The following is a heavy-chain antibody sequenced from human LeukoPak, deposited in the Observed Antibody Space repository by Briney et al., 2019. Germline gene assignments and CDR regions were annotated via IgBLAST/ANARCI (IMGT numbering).Heavy chain of an antibody. CDR2: IYDSGST. D-gene: IGHD3-3*02. CDR3: ARQSISDSSFSYFDS. Sequence: SETLSLTYTVSGGSIRSYYRRWIRQPPGKGLEWIGNIYDSGSTNYNPSLKSRVTISVDTSKNQCSLKLSSVTAADTAVYYCARQSISDSSFSYFDSWGQGTLVNVSS. CDR1: GGSIRSYY. V-gene: IGHV4-59*01. J-gene: IGHJ4*02.